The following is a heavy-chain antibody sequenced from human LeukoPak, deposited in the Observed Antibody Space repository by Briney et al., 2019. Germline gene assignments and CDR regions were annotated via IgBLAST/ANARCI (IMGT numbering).Heavy chain of an antibody. Sequence: RGSLRLSCAPSVFTLSSYGMHCVRQAPGKGRERVAFIWYDGSNKYYAESAKGRFTISRDNSKNTLYLQMNSLRAEDTAVYYCAKDTTGTTPRDVWGKGTTVTVS. CDR2: IWYDGSNK. CDR1: VFTLSSYG. J-gene: IGHJ6*03. CDR3: AKDTTGTTPRDV. D-gene: IGHD1-1*01. V-gene: IGHV3-30*02.